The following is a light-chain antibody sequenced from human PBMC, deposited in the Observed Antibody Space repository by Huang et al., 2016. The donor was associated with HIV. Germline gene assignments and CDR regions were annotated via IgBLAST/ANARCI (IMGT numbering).Light chain of an antibody. CDR2: GAS. CDR3: QQYGSSIT. Sequence: EFVLTQSPGTLSLSPGERATLSCRASQSVSSSYLAWYQQKPGQAPRLLIYGASSRANGIPDRFSGSGSGTDFTLTISGLEPEDFAVYYCQQYGSSITFGQGTRLEIK. J-gene: IGKJ5*01. V-gene: IGKV3-20*01. CDR1: QSVSSSY.